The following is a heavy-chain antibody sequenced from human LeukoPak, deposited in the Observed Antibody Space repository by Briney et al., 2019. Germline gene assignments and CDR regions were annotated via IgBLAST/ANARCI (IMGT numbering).Heavy chain of an antibody. CDR3: TADDYGGNFDY. CDR1: GFTFTNAW. V-gene: IGHV3-15*01. J-gene: IGHJ4*02. Sequence: PGGSLRLSCAASGFTFTNAWMTWVRQAPGKGLEWVGRIKSKGDGETTDYTAPVKGRFTISRDDSKNTLYLQMNSLKTEDTAVYYCTADDYGGNFDYWGQGTLVTVSS. D-gene: IGHD4-23*01. CDR2: IKSKGDGETT.